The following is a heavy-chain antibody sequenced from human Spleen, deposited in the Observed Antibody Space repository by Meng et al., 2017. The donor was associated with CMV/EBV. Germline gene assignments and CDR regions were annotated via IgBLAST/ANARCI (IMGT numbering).Heavy chain of an antibody. J-gene: IGHJ5*02. CDR2: IKCDGSEK. D-gene: IGHD6-13*01. V-gene: IGHV3-52*01. Sequence: GESLKISCAASGFIFSSSWMHWVCQAPEKGLEWVADIKCDGSEKYYVDSVKGRLTISRDNAKNSLYLQVNSLRAEDMTVYYCVRSGGIIAAAGTGWFDPWGQGTLVTVSS. CDR1: GFIFSSSW. CDR3: VRSGGIIAAAGTGWFDP.